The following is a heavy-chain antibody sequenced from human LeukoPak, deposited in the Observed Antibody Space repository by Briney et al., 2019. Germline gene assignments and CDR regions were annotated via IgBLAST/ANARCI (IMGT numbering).Heavy chain of an antibody. V-gene: IGHV1-2*06. Sequence: ASVNVSCKASGYTFTGYYMHWVRQAPGQGLEWMGRINPNSGGTNYAQKFQGRVTMTRDTSISTAYMELSRLRFDDTAVYYCARDRRITMVRGADYYYGMDVWGQGTTVTVSS. D-gene: IGHD3-10*01. J-gene: IGHJ6*02. CDR1: GYTFTGYY. CDR2: INPNSGGT. CDR3: ARDRRITMVRGADYYYGMDV.